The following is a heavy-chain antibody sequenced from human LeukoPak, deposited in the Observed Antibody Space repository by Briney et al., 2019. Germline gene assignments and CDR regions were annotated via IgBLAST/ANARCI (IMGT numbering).Heavy chain of an antibody. CDR1: GFTFSSYG. D-gene: IGHD6-13*01. J-gene: IGHJ4*02. Sequence: GGSLRLSCAASGFTFSSYGMHWVRQAPGKGLEWVAFIRYDGSKKWYADSVKGRFTVSRDNSKNTLYLQMNGLRAEDTAIYHCAKDSAAAGTDYWGQGTLVTVSS. CDR2: IRYDGSKK. V-gene: IGHV3-30*02. CDR3: AKDSAAAGTDY.